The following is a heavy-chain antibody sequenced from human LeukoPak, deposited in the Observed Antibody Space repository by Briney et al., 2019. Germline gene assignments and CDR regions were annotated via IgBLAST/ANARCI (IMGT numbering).Heavy chain of an antibody. CDR1: GGSISSGGYY. V-gene: IGHV4-31*03. J-gene: IGHJ3*02. CDR2: IYYSGST. D-gene: IGHD3-10*01. Sequence: PSETLSLTCTVSGGSISSGGYYWSWIRQHPGKGLEWNGYIYYSGSTYYNPSLKSRVTISVDTSKNQFSLKLSSVTAADTAVYYCARYPLPYGSGSDHDAFDIWGQGTMVTVSS. CDR3: ARYPLPYGSGSDHDAFDI.